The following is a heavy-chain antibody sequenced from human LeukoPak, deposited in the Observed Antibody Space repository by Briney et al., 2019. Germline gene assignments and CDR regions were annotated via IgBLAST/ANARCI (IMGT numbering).Heavy chain of an antibody. V-gene: IGHV3-23*01. D-gene: IGHD3-22*01. Sequence: GGSLRLSCAVSGITLSNYGMSWLPQAPGNGLEWVAGISYSAGRTKYEDSVKGRFTISRDNPKNTLYLQMNSLRAEDTAVYFCAKRGVVIRVILVGFHKEAYYFDSWGQGALVTVSS. J-gene: IGHJ4*02. CDR2: ISYSAGRT. CDR3: AKRGVVIRVILVGFHKEAYYFDS. CDR1: GITLSNYG.